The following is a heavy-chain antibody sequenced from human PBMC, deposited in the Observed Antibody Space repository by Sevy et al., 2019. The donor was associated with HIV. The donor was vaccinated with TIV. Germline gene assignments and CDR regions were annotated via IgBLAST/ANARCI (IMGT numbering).Heavy chain of an antibody. CDR1: GFAVSDNC. CDR2: IFSGGRT. D-gene: IGHD4-4*01. CDR3: ARDRVVHNDYIFVAYYYGMDV. Sequence: GGSLRLSCAVSGFAVSDNCMSWVRQSPGKGLEWVSVIFSGGRTSYADSVKGRFTVSRDGSKNTLYLQMDNLRAEDTATYSCARDRVVHNDYIFVAYYYGMDVWGQGTTVTVSS. V-gene: IGHV3-53*01. J-gene: IGHJ6*02.